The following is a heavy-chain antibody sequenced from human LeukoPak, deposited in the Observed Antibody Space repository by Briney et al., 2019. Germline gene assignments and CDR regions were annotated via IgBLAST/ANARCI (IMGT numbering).Heavy chain of an antibody. CDR2: VFASGST. D-gene: IGHD3-16*02. Sequence: SETLSLTCTVSGGSISNNFWTWIRQPAGKGLEWIGRVFASGSTNYNPSLKSRVIMSVDASKNQFSLELSSVTAADTAVYYCARDVEGDYVWGSYRLNAFDIWGQGTMVTVSS. J-gene: IGHJ3*02. CDR1: GGSISNNF. CDR3: ARDVEGDYVWGSYRLNAFDI. V-gene: IGHV4-4*07.